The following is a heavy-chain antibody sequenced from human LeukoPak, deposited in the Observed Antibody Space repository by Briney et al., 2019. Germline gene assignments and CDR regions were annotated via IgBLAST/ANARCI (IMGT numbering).Heavy chain of an antibody. CDR3: AKVPAYYFDSSGYLDY. CDR2: ISWNSGSI. Sequence: PGGSLRLSCAASGFNFDDYAMHWVRQAPGKGLEWVSGISWNSGSIGYADSVKGRFTISRDNSKNTLYLQLNSLRAADTALYYCAKVPAYYFDSSGYLDYWGQGTLVTVSS. D-gene: IGHD3-22*01. V-gene: IGHV3-9*01. J-gene: IGHJ4*02. CDR1: GFNFDDYA.